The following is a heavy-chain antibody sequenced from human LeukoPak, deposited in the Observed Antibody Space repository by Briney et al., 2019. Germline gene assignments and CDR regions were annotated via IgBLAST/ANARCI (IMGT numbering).Heavy chain of an antibody. V-gene: IGHV3-23*01. CDR1: GFTFSSYA. CDR2: ISGSGGST. J-gene: IGHJ6*02. Sequence: GGSLRLSCAASGFTFSSYAMSWVRQAPGKGLEWVSAISGSGGSTYYADSVKGRFTISRDNSKNTLYLQMNSLRAEDTAVYYCAKDRPYGSGSYYVYYYYGMDVWGQGTTVTVSS. CDR3: AKDRPYGSGSYYVYYYYGMDV. D-gene: IGHD3-10*01.